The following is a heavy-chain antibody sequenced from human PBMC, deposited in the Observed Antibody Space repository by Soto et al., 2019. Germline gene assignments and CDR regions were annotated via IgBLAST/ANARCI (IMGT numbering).Heavy chain of an antibody. D-gene: IGHD6-13*01. CDR3: ARDAGYSSSWNTAFDI. J-gene: IGHJ3*02. V-gene: IGHV1-69*13. CDR2: IIPIFGTA. CDR1: GGTFSSYA. Sequence: SVKVSCKASGGTFSSYATSWVRQAPGQGLEWMGGIIPIFGTANYAQKFQGRVTITADESTSTAYMELSSLRSEDTAVYYCARDAGYSSSWNTAFDIWGQGTMVTVSS.